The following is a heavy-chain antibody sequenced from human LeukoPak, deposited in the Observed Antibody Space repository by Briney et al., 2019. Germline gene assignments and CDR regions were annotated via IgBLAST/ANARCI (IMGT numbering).Heavy chain of an antibody. CDR2: INTGNGNT. D-gene: IGHD4-17*01. V-gene: IGHV1-3*04. CDR3: ARGPTDYANWFDP. CDR1: GYTFINSA. J-gene: IGHJ5*02. Sequence: RGASVKVSCKTSGYTFINSAMHWVRQAPGQGLEWMAWINTGNGNTKYSQKFQGRATITRDTSATTAYMELSSLTSEGTAVYYCARGPTDYANWFDPWGQGTLVTVSS.